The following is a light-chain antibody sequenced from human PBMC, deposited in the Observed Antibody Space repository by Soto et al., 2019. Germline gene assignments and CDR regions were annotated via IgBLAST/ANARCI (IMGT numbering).Light chain of an antibody. CDR3: QAWDSSTEDVV. CDR2: QDN. CDR1: KLGDKY. Sequence: SYELTQPPSVSVSPGQTASITCSGDKLGDKYACWYQQKPGQSPVVVIYQDNKRPSGIPERFSGSNSGNTATLTISGTQAMDEADYYCQAWDSSTEDVVFGGGTQLTVL. V-gene: IGLV3-1*01. J-gene: IGLJ2*01.